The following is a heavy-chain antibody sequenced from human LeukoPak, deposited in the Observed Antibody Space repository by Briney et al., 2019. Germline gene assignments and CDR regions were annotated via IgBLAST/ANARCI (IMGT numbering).Heavy chain of an antibody. J-gene: IGHJ4*02. CDR1: GFTFSSYG. D-gene: IGHD3-9*01. CDR2: IWYDGSNK. V-gene: IGHV3-33*01. CDR3: ARGGYDILTGYPNSFFDY. Sequence: TGGSLRLSCAASGFTFSSYGMHWVRQAPGKGLEWVAVIWYDGSNKYYADSVKGRFTISRDNSKNTLYLQMNSLRAEDTAVYYCARGGYDILTGYPNSFFDYWGQGTLVTVSS.